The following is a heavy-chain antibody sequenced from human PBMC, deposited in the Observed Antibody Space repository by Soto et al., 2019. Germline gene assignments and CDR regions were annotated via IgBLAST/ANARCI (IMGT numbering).Heavy chain of an antibody. V-gene: IGHV3-30*18. CDR3: AKDRIVMIRGVMNYYGMDV. Sequence: QVQLVESGGGVVQPGRSLRLSCAASGFTFSNYGMHWVRQAPGKGLEWVAFILYDGSDKYFADSVKGRFTISRDNYKNTLDLQMNSLRAEDRAVYYCAKDRIVMIRGVMNYYGMDVWGQGTTVTVSS. CDR2: ILYDGSDK. CDR1: GFTFSNYG. D-gene: IGHD3-10*01. J-gene: IGHJ6*02.